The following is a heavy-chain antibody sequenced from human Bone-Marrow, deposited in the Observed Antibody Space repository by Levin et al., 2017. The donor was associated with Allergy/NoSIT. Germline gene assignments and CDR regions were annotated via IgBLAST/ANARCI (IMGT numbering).Heavy chain of an antibody. CDR2: IWYDGSNK. CDR1: GFTFSSYG. J-gene: IGHJ6*03. V-gene: IGHV3-33*01. Sequence: GGSLRLSCAASGFTFSSYGMHWVRQAPGKGLEWVAVIWYDGSNKYYADSVKGRFTISRDNSKNTLHLQMNSLRAEDTAVYYCARDQRGYSYGYNYYYYYMDVWGKGTTVTVSS. D-gene: IGHD5-18*01. CDR3: ARDQRGYSYGYNYYYYYMDV.